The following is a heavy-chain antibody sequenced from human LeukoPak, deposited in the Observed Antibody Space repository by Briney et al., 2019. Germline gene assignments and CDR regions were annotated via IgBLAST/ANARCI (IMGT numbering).Heavy chain of an antibody. J-gene: IGHJ3*02. CDR2: INHSGST. CDR1: GGSFSGYY. CDR3: ARAGYSSGWYAQYLHAFDI. Sequence: PSETLSPTCAVYGGSFSGYYWSWIRQPPGKGLEWIGEINHSGSTNYNPSLKSRVTISVDASKNQFSLKLSSVTAADTAVYYCARAGYSSGWYAQYLHAFDIWGQGTMVTVSS. D-gene: IGHD6-19*01. V-gene: IGHV4-34*01.